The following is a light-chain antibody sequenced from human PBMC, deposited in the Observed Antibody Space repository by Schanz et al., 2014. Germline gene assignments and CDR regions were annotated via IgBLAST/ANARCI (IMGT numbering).Light chain of an antibody. J-gene: IGLJ2*01. CDR3: NSYGGSNNLV. Sequence: QSALTQPPSASGSPGQSVTISCTGTSSDVGGHDRVSWYQQHPGKAPKLMIYDVHKRPSGVPDRFSGSKSGNTASLTVSGIQAEDESDYYCNSYGGSNNLVFGGGTKLTVL. CDR1: SSDVGGHDR. V-gene: IGLV2-8*01. CDR2: DVH.